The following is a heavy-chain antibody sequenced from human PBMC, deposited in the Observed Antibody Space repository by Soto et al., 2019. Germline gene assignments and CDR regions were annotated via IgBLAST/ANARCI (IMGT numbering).Heavy chain of an antibody. V-gene: IGHV1-8*01. D-gene: IGHD6-6*01. CDR1: GYTFTSYD. CDR3: ARGIAARHYYFDY. J-gene: IGHJ4*02. CDR2: MNPNSGNT. Sequence: GASGKVSCKASGYTFTSYDINWVRQATGQGLEWMGWMNPNSGNTGYAQKFQGRVTMTRNTSISTAYMELSSLRSEDTAVYYCARGIAARHYYFDYWGQGTLVTVSS.